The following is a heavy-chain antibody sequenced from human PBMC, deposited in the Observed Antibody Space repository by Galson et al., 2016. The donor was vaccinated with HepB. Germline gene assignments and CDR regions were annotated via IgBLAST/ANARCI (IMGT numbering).Heavy chain of an antibody. J-gene: IGHJ6*02. CDR1: CVSINSFY. D-gene: IGHD4-11*01. V-gene: IGHV4-59*08. Sequence: ETLSLTCSVSCVSINSFYWSWIRQPPGKGLEWIGYIYYSESSKYKPSLKSRVTISGDTSRNQFPLKLRSVTAADTAVYYCARHDYSNQYFYYYGMDVWGPGTTVTVSS. CDR3: ARHDYSNQYFYYYGMDV. CDR2: IYYSESS.